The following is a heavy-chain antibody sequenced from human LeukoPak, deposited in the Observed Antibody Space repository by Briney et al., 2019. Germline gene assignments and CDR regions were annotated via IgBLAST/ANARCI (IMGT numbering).Heavy chain of an antibody. J-gene: IGHJ4*01. CDR3: ARDDLLGGTYF. CDR2: INPNSGVP. V-gene: IGHV1-2*02. Sequence: ASVKVSCKASAYTFTGYYIHWVRQAPGQGLEWMGWINPNSGVPNYAQRFQGRVSMTRDTSISTAYMELYSLRSDDTAVYYYARDDLLGGTYFWGHGTLVTVSS. D-gene: IGHD1-26*01. CDR1: AYTFTGYY.